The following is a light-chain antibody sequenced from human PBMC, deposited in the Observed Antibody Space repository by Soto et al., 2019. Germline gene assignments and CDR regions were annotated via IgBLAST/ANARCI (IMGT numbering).Light chain of an antibody. CDR3: QHYDDLPPA. Sequence: DIQMTQSPSSLSASVGDRITITCQASQDITNYLNWYQQKPGKAPKLLIYDASNLETGVPSRFSGSGSGTDFTFTISSLQPEDMATYYCQHYDDLPPAFGPGTKVHIK. CDR1: QDITNY. V-gene: IGKV1-33*01. J-gene: IGKJ3*01. CDR2: DAS.